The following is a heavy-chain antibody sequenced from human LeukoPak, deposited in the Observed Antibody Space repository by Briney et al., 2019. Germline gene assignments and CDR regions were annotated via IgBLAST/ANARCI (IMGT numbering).Heavy chain of an antibody. CDR1: GFTFSSYA. V-gene: IGHV3-64D*09. Sequence: TGGSLRLSCSAFGFTFSSYAMHWVRQAPGKGLEYVSAISSNGGSTYYADSVKGRFTISRDNSKNTLYLQMSSLRAEDTAVYYCVIKTTKAIAVADYYFDYWGQGTLVTVSS. J-gene: IGHJ4*02. CDR3: VIKTTKAIAVADYYFDY. D-gene: IGHD6-19*01. CDR2: ISSNGGST.